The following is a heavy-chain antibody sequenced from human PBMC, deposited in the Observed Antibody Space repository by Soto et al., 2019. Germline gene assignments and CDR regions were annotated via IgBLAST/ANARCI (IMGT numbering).Heavy chain of an antibody. Sequence: GASVEVRWDARGEGITSCYRRWVQQAPGQGLEWMGIINPSGGNTSYPQRFQGRLTMTRDTSTSTVYMELSSLRSEDTAVHYCARVVFDSSDYGQWGQGTQVTGSS. CDR2: INPSGGNT. CDR1: GEGITSCY. CDR3: ARVVFDSSDYGQ. J-gene: IGHJ4*02. V-gene: IGHV1-46*03. D-gene: IGHD3-22*01.